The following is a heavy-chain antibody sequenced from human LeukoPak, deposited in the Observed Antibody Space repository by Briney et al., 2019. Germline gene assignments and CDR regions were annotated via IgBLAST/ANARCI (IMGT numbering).Heavy chain of an antibody. Sequence: PGGSLRLSCAASGFTFSSYAMSWVRQAPGKGLEWVSAISGSGGSTYYADSVKGRFTISRDNSKNTLYLQMNSLRAEDTAVYYCAKSPYSWNYGYDDYWGQGTLVTVSS. J-gene: IGHJ4*02. D-gene: IGHD1-7*01. CDR1: GFTFSSYA. CDR3: AKSPYSWNYGYDDY. CDR2: ISGSGGST. V-gene: IGHV3-23*01.